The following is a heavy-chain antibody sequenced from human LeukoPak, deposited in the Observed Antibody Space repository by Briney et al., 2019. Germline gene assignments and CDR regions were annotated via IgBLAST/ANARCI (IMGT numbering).Heavy chain of an antibody. J-gene: IGHJ6*03. V-gene: IGHV4-59*01. CDR1: GGSISSYY. Sequence: SETLSLTCTVSGGSISSYYWSWIRQPPGKGLEWIGYIYYSGSTNYNPSLKSRVTISVDTSKNQFSLKLSSVTAADTAVYYCARDSEVVPATNYYYYYMDVWGKGTTVTVSS. CDR2: IYYSGST. CDR3: ARDSEVVPATNYYYYYMDV. D-gene: IGHD2-2*01.